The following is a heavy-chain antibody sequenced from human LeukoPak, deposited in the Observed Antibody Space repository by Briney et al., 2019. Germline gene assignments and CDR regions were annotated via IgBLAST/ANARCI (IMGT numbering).Heavy chain of an antibody. CDR2: VSGSGGKT. D-gene: IGHD3-22*01. CDR1: GLTFSNHA. V-gene: IGHV3-23*01. CDR3: AKDLAGYDSSGPGDY. J-gene: IGHJ4*02. Sequence: GGSLRLSCSASGLTFSNHAMSWVRQATGKGLEWVSAVSGSGGKTNYADSVKGRFTISRDNSKNPMYLQMNSLGAEDTAVYYCAKDLAGYDSSGPGDYGGQGTRVTVSS.